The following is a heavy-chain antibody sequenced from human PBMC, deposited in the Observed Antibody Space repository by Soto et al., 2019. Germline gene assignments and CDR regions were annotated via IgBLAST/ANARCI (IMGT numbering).Heavy chain of an antibody. D-gene: IGHD3-16*01. CDR1: GGSISSYY. CDR2: IYYSGRT. Sequence: QVQLQESGPGLVKPSETLSLTCTVSGGSISSYYWSWIRQPPGKGLEWIGYIYYSGRTNYNPSLKSRVTISVDTSKNQFSLKLSSVTAADTAVYYCARDRLSRGIDYWGQGTLVTVSS. V-gene: IGHV4-59*01. CDR3: ARDRLSRGIDY. J-gene: IGHJ4*02.